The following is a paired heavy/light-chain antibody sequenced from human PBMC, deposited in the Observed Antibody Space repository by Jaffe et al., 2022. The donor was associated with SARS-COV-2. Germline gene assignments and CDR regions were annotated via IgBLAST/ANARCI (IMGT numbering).Light chain of an antibody. CDR1: QSISSY. CDR2: AAS. CDR3: QQSYSTLGT. Sequence: DIQMTQSPSSLSASVGDRVTITCRASQSISSYLNWYQQKPGKAPKLLIYAASSLQSGVPSRFSGSGSGTDFTLTISSLQPEDFATYYCQQSYSTLGTFGQGTKLEIK. V-gene: IGKV1-39*01. J-gene: IGKJ2*01.
Heavy chain of an antibody. CDR1: GFTFSSYG. J-gene: IGHJ4*02. D-gene: IGHD2-15*01. CDR3: AKSQLYCSGGSCYSAHLYYFDY. CDR2: ISYDGSNK. Sequence: QVQLVESGGGVVQPGRSLRLSCAASGFTFSSYGMHWVRQAPGKGLEWVAVISYDGSNKYYADSVKGRFTISRDNSKNTLYLQMNSLRAEDTAVYYCAKSQLYCSGGSCYSAHLYYFDYWGQGTLVTVSS. V-gene: IGHV3-30*18.